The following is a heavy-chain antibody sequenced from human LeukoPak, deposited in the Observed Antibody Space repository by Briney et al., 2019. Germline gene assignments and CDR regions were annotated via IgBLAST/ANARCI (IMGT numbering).Heavy chain of an antibody. CDR2: IIPILGIA. J-gene: IGHJ4*02. CDR3: ARDSPRHGDY. CDR1: GGTFSSYT. Sequence: SVEVSCKASGGTFSSYTISWVRQAPGQGLEWMGRIIPILGIANYAQKFQGRVTITADKSTSTAYMELSGLRSEDTAVYYCARDSPRHGDYWGQGTLVTVSS. V-gene: IGHV1-69*04.